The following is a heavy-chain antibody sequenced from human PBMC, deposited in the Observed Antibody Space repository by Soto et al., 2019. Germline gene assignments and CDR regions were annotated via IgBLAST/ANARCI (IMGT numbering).Heavy chain of an antibody. J-gene: IGHJ4*02. V-gene: IGHV3-23*01. CDR3: AKDRSSTSCYAFDY. D-gene: IGHD2-2*01. CDR1: GFTFRNYA. CDR2: ISGSGGTT. Sequence: EVQLLESAGRLVQPGGSLSITCAASGFTFRNYAMSWARQAPGKGLEWVSAISGSGGTTHYADSVKGRFTISRDNSKNTLYLQMKSLRVEDTAVYYCAKDRSSTSCYAFDYWGQGSLVTVSS.